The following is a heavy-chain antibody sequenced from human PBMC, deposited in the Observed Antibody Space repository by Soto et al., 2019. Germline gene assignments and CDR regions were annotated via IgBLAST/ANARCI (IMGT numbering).Heavy chain of an antibody. CDR2: IYSCGDI. D-gene: IGHD4-17*01. CDR1: GVTVSSNY. CDR3: ARNVPVTTLGY. J-gene: IGHJ4*02. V-gene: IGHV3-66*01. Sequence: EVQLVESGGGLVQPGGSLRLSCAASGVTVSSNYMSWVRQAPGQGLEWVSVIYSCGDIKYADSVKGKFTVSRDNSKNTLFLQMNSLRVEDTAVYYCARNVPVTTLGYWGQGTLVTVSS.